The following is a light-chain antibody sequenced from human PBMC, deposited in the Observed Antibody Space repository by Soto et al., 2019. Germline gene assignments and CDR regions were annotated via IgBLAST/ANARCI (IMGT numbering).Light chain of an antibody. CDR3: NSYGGSNNWV. Sequence: QSVLTQPPSASGSPGQSVAISCTGTSSDVGGYNYVSWYQQHPGKAPKLMIYEVTKRPSGVPDRFSGSKSGNTASLTVSGLQAEDEADYYCNSYGGSNNWVFGGGTKLTVL. J-gene: IGLJ3*02. CDR2: EVT. CDR1: SSDVGGYNY. V-gene: IGLV2-8*01.